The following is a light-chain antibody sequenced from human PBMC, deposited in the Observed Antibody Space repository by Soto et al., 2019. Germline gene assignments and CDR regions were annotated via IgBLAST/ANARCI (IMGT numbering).Light chain of an antibody. CDR1: QSISIY. CDR2: AAS. J-gene: IGKJ1*01. CDR3: QQSYSTSVT. V-gene: IGKV1-39*01. Sequence: DVQMTQSPSSLSASVGDRVTITCRASQSISIYLNWYQQKPGKAPKLLIYAASSLQSGVPSRFSGSGSGTDFTLTISSLQPEDFATYYCQQSYSTSVTFGQGTKV.